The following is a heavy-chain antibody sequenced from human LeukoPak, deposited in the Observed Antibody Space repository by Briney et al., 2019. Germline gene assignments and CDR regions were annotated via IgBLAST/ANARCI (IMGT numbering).Heavy chain of an antibody. V-gene: IGHV3-66*01. CDR2: IYSCGST. J-gene: IGHJ4*02. Sequence: GGSLRLSCAASGFTVSSNYMSWVRQAPGKGLEWVSVIYSCGSTYYADSVKGRFTISRDNSKNTLYLQMNSLRAEDTAVYYCAGIGSSGYYFYYFDYWGQGTLVTVSS. CDR1: GFTVSSNY. D-gene: IGHD3-22*01. CDR3: AGIGSSGYYFYYFDY.